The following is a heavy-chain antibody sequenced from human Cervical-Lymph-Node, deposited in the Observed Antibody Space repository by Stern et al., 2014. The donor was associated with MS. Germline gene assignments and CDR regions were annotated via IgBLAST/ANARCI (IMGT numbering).Heavy chain of an antibody. Sequence: VQLVQSGGGLVQPGRSLRLSCAASGFTFDDYAMHWVRQAPGKGLEWVSGISWNSGSIGYADSVKGRFTISRDNAKNSLYLQMNSLRAEDTALYYCARTSGAAGTEGFDYWGQGTLVTVSS. J-gene: IGHJ4*02. CDR1: GFTFDDYA. V-gene: IGHV3-9*01. CDR3: ARTSGAAGTEGFDY. D-gene: IGHD6-13*01. CDR2: ISWNSGSI.